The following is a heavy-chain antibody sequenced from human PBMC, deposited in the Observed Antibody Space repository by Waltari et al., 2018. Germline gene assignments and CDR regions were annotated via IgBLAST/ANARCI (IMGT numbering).Heavy chain of an antibody. CDR1: GYTLTELS. CDR3: ATTSWIVGATHDAFDI. V-gene: IGHV1-24*01. J-gene: IGHJ3*02. CDR2: FDPENGET. D-gene: IGHD1-26*01. Sequence: QVQLVQSGAEVKKPGAPVKVSCKVSGYTLTELSMPWVRMAPGKGREGMGGFDPENGETIYEQKFQGRVTMTEDTSTDTAYMELSSLRSEDTAVYYCATTSWIVGATHDAFDIWGQGTMVTVSS.